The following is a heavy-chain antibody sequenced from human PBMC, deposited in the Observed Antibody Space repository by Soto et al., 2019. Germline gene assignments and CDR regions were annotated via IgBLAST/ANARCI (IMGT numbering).Heavy chain of an antibody. J-gene: IGHJ4*02. CDR1: GGSFSGYY. D-gene: IGHD3-9*01. CDR3: AGVGLRYFEPFAY. CDR2: INHSGST. V-gene: IGHV4-34*01. Sequence: QVQLQQWGAGLLKPSETLSLTCAVYGGSFSGYYWSWIRQPPGKGLEWIGKINHSGSTNYSPSLKSRITLSVHTSQNQFSLKLSFVTAADPAVYYCAGVGLRYFEPFAYWGQGTLVPVSS.